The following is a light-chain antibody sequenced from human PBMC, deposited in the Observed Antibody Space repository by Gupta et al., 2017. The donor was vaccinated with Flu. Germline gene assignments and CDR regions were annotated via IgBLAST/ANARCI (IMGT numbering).Light chain of an antibody. V-gene: IGKV3-20*01. CDR2: GPS. CDR3: QQYGASPPYT. Sequence: EIVLTQSPGTLPLSPGETATLSCTASQSIIASYLAWYQQKPNQPPRLLVYGPSTRATGVPDRFTGRGSGTHFTLTINTLEPADSAVYYCQQYGASPPYTFGQGTKLEI. CDR1: QSIIASY. J-gene: IGKJ2*01.